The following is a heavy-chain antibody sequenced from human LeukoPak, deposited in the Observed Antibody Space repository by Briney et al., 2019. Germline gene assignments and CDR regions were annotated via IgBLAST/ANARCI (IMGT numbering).Heavy chain of an antibody. V-gene: IGHV1-69*05. J-gene: IGHJ4*02. D-gene: IGHD6-19*01. Sequence: GASVKVSCKASGGTFSSYAISWVRQAPGQGLEWMGGIIPIFGTANYAQKFQGRVTITTDESTSTAYMELSSLRAEDTAVYYCAKSFVAVAGYFDYWGQGTLVTVSS. CDR3: AKSFVAVAGYFDY. CDR2: IIPIFGTA. CDR1: GGTFSSYA.